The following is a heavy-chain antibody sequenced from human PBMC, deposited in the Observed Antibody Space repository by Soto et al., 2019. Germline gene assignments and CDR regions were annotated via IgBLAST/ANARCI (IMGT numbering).Heavy chain of an antibody. D-gene: IGHD6-19*01. Sequence: QVQLVQSGAEVKKPGASVNISCKASGFTFTKYALHWVRQAPGQRPEWMGWVNAGSGNTRYLQRCQGRITITRDTSASTVYLDLSSLTSEDTAVYFCARDYADIAVAGIPLLAHWGQGTLVTVSS. CDR1: GFTFTKYA. CDR3: ARDYADIAVAGIPLLAH. J-gene: IGHJ4*01. V-gene: IGHV1-3*01. CDR2: VNAGSGNT.